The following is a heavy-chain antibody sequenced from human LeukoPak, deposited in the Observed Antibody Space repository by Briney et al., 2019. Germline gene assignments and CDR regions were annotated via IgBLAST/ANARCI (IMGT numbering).Heavy chain of an antibody. Sequence: PGGSLRLSCAASGFTVSSNYMSWVRQAPGKGLEWVSVIYSGGRTYYADSVKGRFTISRDNSKNTLYLQMNSLRAEDTAVYYCASKSGSCGGLTCPYFDYWGQGTLVTVSS. V-gene: IGHV3-53*01. J-gene: IGHJ4*02. CDR2: IYSGGRT. D-gene: IGHD2-15*01. CDR1: GFTVSSNY. CDR3: ASKSGSCGGLTCPYFDY.